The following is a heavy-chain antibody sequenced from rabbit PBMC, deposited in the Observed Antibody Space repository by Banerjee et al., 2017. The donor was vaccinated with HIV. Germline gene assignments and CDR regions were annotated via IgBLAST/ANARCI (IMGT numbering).Heavy chain of an antibody. CDR3: ARDLAGVIGWNFGL. Sequence: GGLVTPGGNLTLTCTASGFDFSTYGVSWVRQAPGKGLEWIGYIDPIFRTTYYASWAKGRFTISETSSTTVTLQMTSLTAADTATYFCARDLAGVIGWNFGLWGPGTLVTVS. J-gene: IGHJ4*01. D-gene: IGHD4-1*01. CDR2: IDPIFRTT. CDR1: GFDFSTYG. V-gene: IGHV1S40*01.